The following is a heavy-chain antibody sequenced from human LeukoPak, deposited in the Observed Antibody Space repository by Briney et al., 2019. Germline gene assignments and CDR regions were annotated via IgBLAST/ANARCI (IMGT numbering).Heavy chain of an antibody. Sequence: GGSLRLSCAASGFTFSDYYMTWIRQAPGKGLEWVSYISSSGTAVYYPDSMKGRFTISRDNAKNSLYLQMNSLRAEDTAVYYCAKGGVPVVSPAVNWGQGTLVTVSS. D-gene: IGHD2-2*01. CDR1: GFTFSDYY. J-gene: IGHJ4*02. CDR2: ISSSGTAV. V-gene: IGHV3-11*01. CDR3: AKGGVPVVSPAVN.